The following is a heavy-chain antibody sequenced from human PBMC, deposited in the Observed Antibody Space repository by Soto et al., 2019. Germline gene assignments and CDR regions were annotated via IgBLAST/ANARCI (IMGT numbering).Heavy chain of an antibody. CDR3: AKDRCSGGSCDSWDS. D-gene: IGHD2-15*01. V-gene: IGHV3-23*01. Sequence: EVQVLESGGGLVQPGESLRLSCTASGFTFNRYAMSWVRQAPGKGLEWVLVISGSGGRIYYAESVKGRFTISRDNSKNMLYLQMNSLRVEDTAVYYCAKDRCSGGSCDSWDSWGQGTPVTVSS. CDR1: GFTFNRYA. CDR2: ISGSGGRI. J-gene: IGHJ4*02.